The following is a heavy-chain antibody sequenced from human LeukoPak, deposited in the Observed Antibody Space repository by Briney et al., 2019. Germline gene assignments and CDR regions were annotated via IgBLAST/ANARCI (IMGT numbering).Heavy chain of an antibody. J-gene: IGHJ4*02. CDR3: AKDVYLWSYFDS. CDR1: GFTFDDYA. D-gene: IGHD3-3*01. Sequence: QPGRSLRLSCAASGFTFDDYAMHWVRQAPGKGLEWVSLIGGDGSTTYYARSVKGRFTISRDNSKNSLYLQMNSLRSEDTASYFCAKDVYLWSYFDSWGQGTLVTVSS. CDR2: IGGDGSTT. V-gene: IGHV3-43*02.